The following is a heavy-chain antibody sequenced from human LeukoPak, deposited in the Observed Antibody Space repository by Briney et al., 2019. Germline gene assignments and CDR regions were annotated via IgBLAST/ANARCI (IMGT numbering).Heavy chain of an antibody. CDR2: IVVGSSNT. Sequence: ASVKVSCKASGFTFTSSAMQRVRQARGQRLEWIGWIVVGSSNTNYAQKFQERVTITWDMSTSTAYMELSSLRSEDTAVYYCAATIAADTVYYGMDVWGQGTTVTVSS. CDR1: GFTFTSSA. CDR3: AATIAADTVYYGMDV. V-gene: IGHV1-58*02. J-gene: IGHJ6*02. D-gene: IGHD6-13*01.